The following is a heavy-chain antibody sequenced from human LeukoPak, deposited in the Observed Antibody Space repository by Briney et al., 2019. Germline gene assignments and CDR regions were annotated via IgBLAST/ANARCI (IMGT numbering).Heavy chain of an antibody. V-gene: IGHV4-38-2*02. D-gene: IGHD6-19*01. J-gene: IGHJ3*02. CDR3: ARGVAVAGIRGQSAFDI. CDR2: IYHSGST. CDR1: GYSISSGYY. Sequence: SETLSLTCTVSGYSISSGYYWGWIRQPPGKGLEWIGSIYHSGSTYYNPSLKSRVTISVDTSKNQFSPKLSSVTAADTAVYYCARGVAVAGIRGQSAFDIWGQGTMVTVSS.